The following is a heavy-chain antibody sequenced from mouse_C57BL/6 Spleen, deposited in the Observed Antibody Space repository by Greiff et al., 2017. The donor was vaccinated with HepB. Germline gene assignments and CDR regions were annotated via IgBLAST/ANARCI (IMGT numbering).Heavy chain of an antibody. D-gene: IGHD1-1*01. CDR1: GYTFTDYE. CDR2: IDPETGGT. Sequence: VQLQQSGAELVRPGASVTLSCKASGYTFTDYEMHWVKQTPVHGLEWIGAIDPETGGTAYNQKFKGKAILTADKSSSTAYMELRSLTSEDSAVYYCIGSSYGYYFDYWGQGTTLTVSS. J-gene: IGHJ2*01. CDR3: IGSSYGYYFDY. V-gene: IGHV1-15*01.